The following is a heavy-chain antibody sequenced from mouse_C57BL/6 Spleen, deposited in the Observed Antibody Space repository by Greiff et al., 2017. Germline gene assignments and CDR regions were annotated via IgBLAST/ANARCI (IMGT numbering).Heavy chain of an antibody. Sequence: QVQLQQPGAELVKPGASVKMSCKASGYTFTSYWITWVKQRPGQGLEWIGDIYPGSGSTNYNEKFKSKATLTVDTSSSTAYMQLSSLTSEDSAVYYCASSYYGSSYPYWYFDVWGTGTTVTVSS. J-gene: IGHJ1*03. D-gene: IGHD1-1*01. CDR1: GYTFTSYW. V-gene: IGHV1-55*01. CDR3: ASSYYGSSYPYWYFDV. CDR2: IYPGSGST.